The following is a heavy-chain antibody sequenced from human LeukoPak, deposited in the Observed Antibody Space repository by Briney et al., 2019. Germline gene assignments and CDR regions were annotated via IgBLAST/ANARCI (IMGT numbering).Heavy chain of an antibody. CDR1: GYTFTSYG. Sequence: ASVKVSCEASGYTFTSYGISWVRQAPGQGLEWMGWISAYNGNTNYAQKLQGRVTMTTDTSTSTAYMGLRSLRSDDTAVYYCAREYCSSTSCYEGDDYYYYGMDVWGQGTTVTVSS. CDR2: ISAYNGNT. CDR3: AREYCSSTSCYEGDDYYYYGMDV. V-gene: IGHV1-18*01. D-gene: IGHD2-2*01. J-gene: IGHJ6*02.